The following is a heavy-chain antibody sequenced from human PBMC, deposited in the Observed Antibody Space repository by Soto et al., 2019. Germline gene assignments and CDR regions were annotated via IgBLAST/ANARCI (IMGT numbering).Heavy chain of an antibody. V-gene: IGHV1-24*01. CDR3: GIPGVKGHLDY. D-gene: IGHD2-21*01. CDR1: GYSFSEMS. CDR2: FDGEDGQT. Sequence: ASVETSCKVSGYSFSEMSMHWVRQTPEKGLEWMGSFDGEDGQTMYAQKFQGRVTMTEDTSADTAYMELRSLRSDDTAVYYCGIPGVKGHLDYRGQGSRVTVSS. J-gene: IGHJ4*02.